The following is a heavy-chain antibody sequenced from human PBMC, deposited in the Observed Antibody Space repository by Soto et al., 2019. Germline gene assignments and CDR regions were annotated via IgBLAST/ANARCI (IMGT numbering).Heavy chain of an antibody. D-gene: IGHD4-4*01. CDR2: IFYSGST. V-gene: IGHV4-59*08. J-gene: IGHJ6*02. Sequence: QVQLQESGPGLVKPSETLSLTCIVSGGSISGYYWSWIRQPPGKGLEWIGYIFYSGSTNYNPSLKRRLTLSIXTSKNQFSLKLTSVTAADSAVYYCARHPDYRNNNFYYDMDVWGQGTTVTVSS. CDR1: GGSISGYY. CDR3: ARHPDYRNNNFYYDMDV.